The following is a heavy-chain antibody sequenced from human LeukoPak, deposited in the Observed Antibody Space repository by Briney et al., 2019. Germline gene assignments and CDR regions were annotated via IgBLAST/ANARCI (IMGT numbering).Heavy chain of an antibody. CDR3: ARVAVSDAFDI. CDR2: ISSSSSYI. J-gene: IGHJ3*02. CDR1: GFTFSSYS. V-gene: IGHV3-21*01. Sequence: ESGGSLRLSCAASGFTFSSYSMNWVRQAPGKGLEWVSSISSSSSYIYYADSVKGRFTISRDNAKNSLYLQMNSLRAEDTAVYYCARVAVSDAFDIWGQGTMVTVSS. D-gene: IGHD2-8*01.